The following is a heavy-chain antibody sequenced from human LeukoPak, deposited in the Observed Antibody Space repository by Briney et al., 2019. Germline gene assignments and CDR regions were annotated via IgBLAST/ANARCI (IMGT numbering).Heavy chain of an antibody. CDR3: ARGLHGGKGGYNY. CDR2: IYYSGST. V-gene: IGHV4-59*12. CDR1: GGSISSYY. Sequence: SETLSLTCTVSGGSISSYYWSWIRQPPGKGREWIGYIYYSGSTNYNPSLKSRVTISVDTSKNQFSLKLSSVTAADTAVYYCARGLHGGKGGYNYWGQGTLVTVSS. J-gene: IGHJ4*02. D-gene: IGHD4-23*01.